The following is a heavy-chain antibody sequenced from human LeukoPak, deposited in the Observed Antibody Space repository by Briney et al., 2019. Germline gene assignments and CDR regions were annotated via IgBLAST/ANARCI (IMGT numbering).Heavy chain of an antibody. CDR2: ITVSGGST. J-gene: IGHJ4*02. CDR3: AKAEDYDILTGWADY. V-gene: IGHV3-23*01. D-gene: IGHD3-9*01. Sequence: HPGGXLRLSXAASGFTFSSYAMSWVRQAPGKGLXXXXXITVSGGSTYYADSVKGRFTISRDNSKNTLYLQMNSLRAEDTAVYYCAKAEDYDILTGWADYWGQGTLVTVSS. CDR1: GFTFSSYA.